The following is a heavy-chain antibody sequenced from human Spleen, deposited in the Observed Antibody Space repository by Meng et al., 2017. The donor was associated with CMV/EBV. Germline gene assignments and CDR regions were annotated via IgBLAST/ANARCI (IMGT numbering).Heavy chain of an antibody. CDR1: GYTFTSYG. CDR3: ARVPSSSWYEY. CDR2: ISAYKGNT. V-gene: IGHV1-18*01. Sequence: ASVKVSCKASGYTFTSYGISWVRQAPGQGLEWMGWISAYKGNTNYAHKFQGRVTMTTDTSTSTAYMELRSLRSDDTAVCYCARVPSSSWYEYWGQGTLVTVSS. D-gene: IGHD6-13*01. J-gene: IGHJ4*02.